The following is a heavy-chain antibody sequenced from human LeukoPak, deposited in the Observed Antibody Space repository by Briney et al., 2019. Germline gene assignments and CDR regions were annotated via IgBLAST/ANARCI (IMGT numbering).Heavy chain of an antibody. CDR3: ARVADLDYDFWSGYPDY. V-gene: IGHV1-2*02. CDR2: INPNSGGT. J-gene: IGHJ4*02. Sequence: ASVKVSCKASGYTFTGYYMHWVRQAPGQGLEWMGWINPNSGGTNYAQKFQGRVTMTRDTSISTAYMELSRLRSDDTAVCYCARVADLDYDFWSGYPDYWGQGTLVTVSS. D-gene: IGHD3-3*01. CDR1: GYTFTGYY.